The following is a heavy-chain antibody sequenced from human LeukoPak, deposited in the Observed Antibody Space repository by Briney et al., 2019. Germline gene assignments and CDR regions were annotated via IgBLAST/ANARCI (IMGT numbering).Heavy chain of an antibody. J-gene: IGHJ6*03. CDR3: ARDRAPLYGGNPAYYYYYMDV. CDR2: IYHSGST. V-gene: IGHV4-30-2*01. Sequence: SETLSLTCAVSGGSISSGGYYWSWIRQPPGKGLEWIGYIYHSGSTYYNPSLKSRVTISVDRSKNQFSLKLSSVTAADTAVYYCARDRAPLYGGNPAYYYYYMDVWGKGTTVTVSS. D-gene: IGHD4-23*01. CDR1: GGSISSGGYY.